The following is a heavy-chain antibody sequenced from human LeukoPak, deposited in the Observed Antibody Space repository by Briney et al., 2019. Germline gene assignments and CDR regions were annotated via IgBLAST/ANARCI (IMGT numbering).Heavy chain of an antibody. CDR3: VRGVDYGDDNWFDP. CDR1: AGSISSYY. D-gene: IGHD4-17*01. Sequence: TTSESLSLTCTVSAGSISSYYWSWIRQPPGKGLEWIGSIYYSGSTNYNPSLKSRVTISVDTSKNQFSLKLGSVTAADTAVYYCVRGVDYGDDNWFDPWGQGTLVTVSS. CDR2: IYYSGST. J-gene: IGHJ5*02. V-gene: IGHV4-59*01.